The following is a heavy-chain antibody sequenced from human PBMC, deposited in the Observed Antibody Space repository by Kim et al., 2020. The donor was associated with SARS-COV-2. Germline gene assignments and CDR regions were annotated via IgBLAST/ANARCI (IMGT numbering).Heavy chain of an antibody. CDR1: RFTFSNAW. D-gene: IGHD5-12*01. J-gene: IGHJ4*02. CDR3: TTSEGYHATFDY. Sequence: GGSLRLSCAASRFTFSNAWMSWVRQAPGKGLEWVGRIKSKTDGGTTDYAAPVKGRFTISRDDSKNTLYLQMNSLKTEDTAVYYCTTSEGYHATFDYWGQGTLVTVSS. V-gene: IGHV3-15*01. CDR2: IKSKTDGGTT.